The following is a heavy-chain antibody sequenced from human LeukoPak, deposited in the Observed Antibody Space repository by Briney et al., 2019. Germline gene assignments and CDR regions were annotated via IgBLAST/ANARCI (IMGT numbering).Heavy chain of an antibody. D-gene: IGHD3-22*01. CDR2: IYHNGST. CDR3: AGQHDSNGYYFY. Sequence: RPSETLSLTCAVTGNSISSGYYWGWIRQPPGKGLEWIGSIYHNGSTYYNPSLKSRVTISVDTSKNRFSLKLGSVTAADTAVYYCAGQHDSNGYYFYWGQGTLVTVSS. J-gene: IGHJ4*02. CDR1: GNSISSGYY. V-gene: IGHV4-38-2*01.